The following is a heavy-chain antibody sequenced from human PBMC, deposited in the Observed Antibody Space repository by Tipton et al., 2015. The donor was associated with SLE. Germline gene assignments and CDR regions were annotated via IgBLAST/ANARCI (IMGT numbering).Heavy chain of an antibody. Sequence: SLRLSCAASGFTYSGYAMHWVRQAPGKGLEWVAFIRADESNKDYAESVKGRFTISRDNSKNTLYLQMNRLRVEDTAVYYCAGGTGAYFDHWGQGTLVTVSS. J-gene: IGHJ4*02. CDR3: AGGTGAYFDH. V-gene: IGHV3-30*02. D-gene: IGHD3-16*01. CDR2: IRADESNK. CDR1: GFTYSGYA.